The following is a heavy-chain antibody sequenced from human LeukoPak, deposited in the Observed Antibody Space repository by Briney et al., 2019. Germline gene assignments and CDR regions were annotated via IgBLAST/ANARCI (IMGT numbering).Heavy chain of an antibody. CDR2: IYYSGST. D-gene: IGHD6-13*01. J-gene: IGHJ4*02. CDR1: GGSISSYY. V-gene: IGHV4-59*08. CDR3: ARARTYSSSWYFDY. Sequence: SETLSLTCTVSGGSISSYYWSWIRQPPGKGLEWIGYIYYSGSTNYNPSLKSRVTISVDTSKNQFSLKLSSVTAADTAVYYCARARTYSSSWYFDYWGQGTLVAVSS.